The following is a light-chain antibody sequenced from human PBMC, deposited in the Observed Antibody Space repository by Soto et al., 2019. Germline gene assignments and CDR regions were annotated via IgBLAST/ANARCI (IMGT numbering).Light chain of an antibody. Sequence: EIVLTQSPATLSLSPGERATLSCRASENVNNNLAWYQQKPGQAPRLLIHAISTRANGVPARFSGSGSGTEFTPTISSLQSEDFALYFCQQYNTWRTFGQGTKVDIK. CDR2: AIS. J-gene: IGKJ1*01. CDR1: ENVNNN. CDR3: QQYNTWRT. V-gene: IGKV3-15*01.